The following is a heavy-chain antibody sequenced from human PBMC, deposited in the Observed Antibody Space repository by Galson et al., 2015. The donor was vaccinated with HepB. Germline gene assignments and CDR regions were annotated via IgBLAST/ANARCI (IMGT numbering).Heavy chain of an antibody. V-gene: IGHV5-51*01. Sequence: QYGAEVTKPGESLKISCKGFGYSFTSYWIGWVRQMPGKGLEWLGIIYPGDSDTRYSPSFQVQVTISADKSISTAYLQWSSLKAADTAMYYCARRSIAARLGYFDYWGQGTLVTVSS. CDR3: ARRSIAARLGYFDY. CDR1: GYSFTSYW. J-gene: IGHJ4*02. CDR2: IYPGDSDT. D-gene: IGHD6-6*01.